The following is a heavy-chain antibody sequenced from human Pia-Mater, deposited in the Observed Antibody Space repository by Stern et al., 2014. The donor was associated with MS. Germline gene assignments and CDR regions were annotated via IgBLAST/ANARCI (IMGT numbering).Heavy chain of an antibody. CDR3: ARALWFGELSFDY. V-gene: IGHV4-39*01. D-gene: IGHD3-10*01. J-gene: IGHJ4*02. CDR2: VYDTGST. CDR1: GGSISSSNYY. Sequence: VQLVESGPGLVKPSETLSLTCTVSGGSISSSNYYWAWIRQPPGKGLDWIGSVYDTGSTYYNPSLESRVAISVDTSKHPFSLKLSSVTAADTAVYYCARALWFGELSFDYWGQGTLVTVSS.